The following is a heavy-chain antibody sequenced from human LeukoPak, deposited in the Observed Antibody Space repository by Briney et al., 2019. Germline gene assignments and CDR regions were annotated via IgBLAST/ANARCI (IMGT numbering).Heavy chain of an antibody. Sequence: GGSLRLSCAGSGFTFGGYGMHWFRQTPGKGLEWVAVIAYDGSRAFYADSVKGRFTISRDNSKNTMSVQMDDLRAEDTAVYYCSRYNNDHFDYWGQGTLVTVSS. CDR1: GFTFGGYG. V-gene: IGHV3-33*01. CDR3: SRYNNDHFDY. D-gene: IGHD1-14*01. CDR2: IAYDGSRA. J-gene: IGHJ4*02.